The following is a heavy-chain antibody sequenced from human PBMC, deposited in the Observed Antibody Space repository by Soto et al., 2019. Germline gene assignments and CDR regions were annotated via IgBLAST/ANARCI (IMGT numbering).Heavy chain of an antibody. Sequence: SETLSLTCTVSGGSISSGGYYWSWIRQHPGKGLEWIGYIYYSGSTYYNPSLKSRVTISVDTSKNQFSLKLSSVTAADTAVYYCARVYGDYVGDYAFDIWGQGTMVTVSS. CDR1: GGSISSGGYY. CDR3: ARVYGDYVGDYAFDI. J-gene: IGHJ3*02. CDR2: IYYSGST. V-gene: IGHV4-31*03. D-gene: IGHD4-17*01.